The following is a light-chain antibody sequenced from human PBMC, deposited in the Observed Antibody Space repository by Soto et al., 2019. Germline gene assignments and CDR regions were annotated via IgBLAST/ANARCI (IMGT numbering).Light chain of an antibody. V-gene: IGKV3-20*01. CDR3: QQYGSSPRT. J-gene: IGKJ1*01. Sequence: IGLTTAPSTLSLSPGERATLSCRASPSVSSNYLDWHQQKTGQPPRPLLYVTSSRPTGIPDSLSGSGYGQDFTLTISRLEPEDFAVYYCQQYGSSPRTFGQGTKVDIK. CDR2: VTS. CDR1: PSVSSNY.